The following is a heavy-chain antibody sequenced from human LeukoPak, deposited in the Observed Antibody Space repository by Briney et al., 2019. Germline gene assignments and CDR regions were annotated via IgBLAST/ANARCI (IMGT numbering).Heavy chain of an antibody. CDR1: GFPFTSYG. V-gene: IGHV1-18*01. CDR2: INADNGNT. Sequence: GASVKVSCKASGFPFTSYGISWVRQAPGQGLEWMGWINADNGNTNYAQKLQGRVTLTTDTPTNTAYMELRSLRSDDTAVYYCAAGRVYSGYGRGQYDYWGQGTLVTVSS. D-gene: IGHD5-12*01. CDR3: AAGRVYSGYGRGQYDY. J-gene: IGHJ4*02.